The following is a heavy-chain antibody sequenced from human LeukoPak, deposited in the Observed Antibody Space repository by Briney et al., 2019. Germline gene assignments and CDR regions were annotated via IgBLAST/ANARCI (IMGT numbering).Heavy chain of an antibody. CDR1: GGSISSGDYY. D-gene: IGHD4-17*01. CDR3: ARATVNDWFDP. V-gene: IGHV4-30-4*02. Sequence: SETLSLTCTVSGGSISSGDYYWSWIRQPPGKGLEWIGYIYYSGSTYYNPSLKSRVTISVDTSKNQFSLRLNSVTAADTAMYYCARATVNDWFDPWGQGTLVTVSS. J-gene: IGHJ5*02. CDR2: IYYSGST.